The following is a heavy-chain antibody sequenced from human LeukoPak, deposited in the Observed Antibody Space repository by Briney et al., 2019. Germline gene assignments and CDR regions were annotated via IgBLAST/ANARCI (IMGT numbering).Heavy chain of an antibody. V-gene: IGHV3-23*01. J-gene: IGHJ4*02. D-gene: IGHD2-15*01. Sequence: PGGSLRLSCAASGFTFSSYAMSWVRQAPGKGLEWVSTISGTGGSTYYADSVKGRFAISRDNSKNTLYLQMNSLGAEDTAVYACARGRSGSCYSDFDSWGQGTLVTVSS. CDR3: ARGRSGSCYSDFDS. CDR1: GFTFSSYA. CDR2: ISGTGGST.